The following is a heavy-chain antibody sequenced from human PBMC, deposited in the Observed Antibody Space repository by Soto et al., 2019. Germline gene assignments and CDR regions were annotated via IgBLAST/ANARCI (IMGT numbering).Heavy chain of an antibody. J-gene: IGHJ4*02. V-gene: IGHV5-51*01. Sequence: PGESLKISCKGSGYSFTSYWIGWVRQMPGKGLEWMGIIYPDDSDTTYGPSFQGQVTISADKSISTAYLHWSNLKASDTAIYYCARSTSGYCSGTRCYEMAFDHWGQGTPVTVSS. CDR2: IYPDDSDT. CDR1: GYSFTSYW. CDR3: ARSTSGYCSGTRCYEMAFDH. D-gene: IGHD2-15*01.